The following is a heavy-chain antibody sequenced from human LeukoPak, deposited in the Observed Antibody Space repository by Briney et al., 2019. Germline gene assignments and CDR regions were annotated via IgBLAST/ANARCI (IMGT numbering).Heavy chain of an antibody. J-gene: IGHJ4*02. CDR1: GFTFSSYA. Sequence: GGSLRLSCAASGFTFSSYAMHWVRQAPGKGLEWVAVISYDGSNKYYADSVKGRFTISRDNSKNTLYLQMNSLRAEDTAVYYCALDYGDYDIDYWGQGNLVTVSS. V-gene: IGHV3-30-3*01. CDR2: ISYDGSNK. CDR3: ALDYGDYDIDY. D-gene: IGHD4-17*01.